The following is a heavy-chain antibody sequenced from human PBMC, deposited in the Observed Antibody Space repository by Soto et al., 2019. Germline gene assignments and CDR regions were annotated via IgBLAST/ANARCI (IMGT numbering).Heavy chain of an antibody. V-gene: IGHV5-51*01. J-gene: IGHJ5*02. CDR1: GYTFTTFW. CDR2: IYPGDSDT. D-gene: IGHD2-15*01. Sequence: PGESLKISCTGFGYTFTTFWISWVRQMPGKGLEWMGIIYPGDSDTRYSPSFQGQVTISADKSISTAYLQWSSLKASDTAMYYCARRGVAATHNWFDPWGQGTQVTVSS. CDR3: ARRGVAATHNWFDP.